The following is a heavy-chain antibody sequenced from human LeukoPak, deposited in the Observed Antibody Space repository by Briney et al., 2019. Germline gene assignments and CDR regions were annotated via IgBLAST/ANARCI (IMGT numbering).Heavy chain of an antibody. CDR2: IYYSGST. CDR1: GGSISSYY. CDR3: AIHTPDGHYLDY. V-gene: IGHV4-59*08. J-gene: IGHJ4*02. Sequence: PSETLSLTCTVSGGSISSYYWSWIRQPPGKGLEWIGYIYYSGSTNYNPSLKSRVTISVDTSKNQFSLKLSSVTAADTAVYYCAIHTPDGHYLDYWGQGTLVTVPS. D-gene: IGHD1-14*01.